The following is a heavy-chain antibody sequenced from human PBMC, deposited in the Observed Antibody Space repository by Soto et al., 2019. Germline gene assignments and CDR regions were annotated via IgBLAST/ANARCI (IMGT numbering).Heavy chain of an antibody. Sequence: SETLSLTCAVYGGSFSGYYWSWIRQPPGKGLEWIGEINHSGSTNYNPSLKSRVTISVDTSKNQFSLKLSSVTAADTAVYYCARGLTMVRGVEVNGFDPWGQGTLVTVSS. J-gene: IGHJ5*02. D-gene: IGHD3-10*01. CDR3: ARGLTMVRGVEVNGFDP. CDR1: GGSFSGYY. V-gene: IGHV4-34*01. CDR2: INHSGST.